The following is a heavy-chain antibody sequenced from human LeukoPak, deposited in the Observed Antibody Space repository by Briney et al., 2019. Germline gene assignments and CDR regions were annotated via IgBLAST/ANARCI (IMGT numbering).Heavy chain of an antibody. CDR3: ARGRRSGTWFLDY. V-gene: IGHV3-23*01. CDR2: ISGSGGST. J-gene: IGHJ4*02. Sequence: GGTLRLSCAASGFTFSSYGMSWVRQAPGKGLEGVSAISGSGGSTYYADSVKGRFTISRDNSKNTLYLQMNSLRADDTAIYYCARGRRSGTWFLDYWGQGTLVTVSS. CDR1: GFTFSSYG. D-gene: IGHD6-13*01.